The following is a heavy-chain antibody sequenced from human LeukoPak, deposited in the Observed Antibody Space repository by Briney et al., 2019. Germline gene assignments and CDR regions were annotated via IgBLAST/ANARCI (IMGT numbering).Heavy chain of an antibody. D-gene: IGHD2-21*01. Sequence: PGGSLRLSCAASGFTFSSYEMNWVRQAPGKGPEWVSYISSSGSTIYYADSVKGRFTISRDNAKNSFYLQMSSLRAEDTGVFYCARDVAYSAFDYWGQGTLVTVSS. J-gene: IGHJ4*02. CDR3: ARDVAYSAFDY. CDR1: GFTFSSYE. CDR2: ISSSGSTI. V-gene: IGHV3-48*03.